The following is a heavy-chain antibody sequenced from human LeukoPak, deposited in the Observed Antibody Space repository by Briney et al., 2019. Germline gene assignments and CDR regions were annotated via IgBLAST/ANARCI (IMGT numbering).Heavy chain of an antibody. V-gene: IGHV4-59*01. CDR1: GGSISSYY. Sequence: SETLSLTCTVSGGSISSYYWSWIRQPPGKGLEWIGYIYYSGSTNYNPSLKSRVTISVDTSKNQFSLKLSSVTAADTAVYYCARGKQLWLPWTFDYWGQGTLVTVSS. CDR3: ARGKQLWLPWTFDY. J-gene: IGHJ4*02. CDR2: IYYSGST. D-gene: IGHD5-18*01.